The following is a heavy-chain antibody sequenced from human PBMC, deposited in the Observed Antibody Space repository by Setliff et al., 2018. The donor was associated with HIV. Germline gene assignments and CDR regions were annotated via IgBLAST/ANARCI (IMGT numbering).Heavy chain of an antibody. CDR2: IYHSGST. J-gene: IGHJ4*02. Sequence: SETLSLTCAVSGYSISSGYYWGWIRQPPGKGLEWIGSIYHSGSTFYNPSLKSRVTLSLDTSKNQFSLKVTSVTAADTAVYYCARRAAATTNFDDWGQGTLVTVSS. CDR1: GYSISSGYY. CDR3: ARRAAATTNFDD. D-gene: IGHD1-26*01. V-gene: IGHV4-38-2*01.